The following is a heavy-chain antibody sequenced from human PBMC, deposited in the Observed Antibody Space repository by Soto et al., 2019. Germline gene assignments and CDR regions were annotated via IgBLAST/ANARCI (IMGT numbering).Heavy chain of an antibody. CDR3: ARDVNPYY. CDR1: GFAFSTYA. Sequence: GGSLRLSCAASGFAFSTYAMTWVRQAPGKGLDWVSTISGSGGSTYYADSVRGRFTISRDNSKNTLYLQMNSLRAEDTAIYYCARDVNPYYCGQGTLVTVSS. CDR2: ISGSGGST. J-gene: IGHJ4*02. V-gene: IGHV3-23*01.